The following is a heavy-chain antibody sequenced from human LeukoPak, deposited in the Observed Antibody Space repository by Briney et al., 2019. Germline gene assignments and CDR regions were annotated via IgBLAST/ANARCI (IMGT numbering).Heavy chain of an antibody. D-gene: IGHD3-10*02. CDR2: IKPDGSEK. V-gene: IGHV3-7*01. J-gene: IGHJ4*02. CDR1: GFTFSNYW. Sequence: GSLRLSCAASGFTFSNYWMTWFRQTPGKGLEWVGNIKPDGSEKYYVDSVKGRFTISRDNAKNSLFLQMSSLRVEDTAIYYCARDYVRGSSESDYWGQGTLVTVSS. CDR3: ARDYVRGSSESDY.